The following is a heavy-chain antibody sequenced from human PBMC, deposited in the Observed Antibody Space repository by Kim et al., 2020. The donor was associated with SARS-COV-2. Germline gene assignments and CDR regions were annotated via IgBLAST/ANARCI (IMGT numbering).Heavy chain of an antibody. Sequence: DSVKGRFTNSRDNATNTQYLQMNSLRAEDTAVYYCARDMSSSWYVGCVDYWGQGTLVTVSS. J-gene: IGHJ4*02. V-gene: IGHV3-30*01. D-gene: IGHD6-13*01. CDR3: ARDMSSSWYVGCVDY.